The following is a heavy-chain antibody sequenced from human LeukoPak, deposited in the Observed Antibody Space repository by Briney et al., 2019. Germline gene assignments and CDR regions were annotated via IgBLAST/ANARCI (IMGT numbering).Heavy chain of an antibody. CDR3: ARELVEMATICWFDP. D-gene: IGHD5-24*01. V-gene: IGHV3-30-3*01. J-gene: IGHJ5*02. CDR1: GFTFSSYA. CDR2: ISYDGSNK. Sequence: GGSLRLSCAASGFTFSSYAMRWVRQAPGKGLEWVAVISYDGSNKYYADSVKGRFTISRDNSKNTLYLQMNSLRAEDTAVYYCARELVEMATICWFDPWGQGTLVTVSS.